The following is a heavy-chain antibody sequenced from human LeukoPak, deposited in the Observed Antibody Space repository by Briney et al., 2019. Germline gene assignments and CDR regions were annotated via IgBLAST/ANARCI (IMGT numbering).Heavy chain of an antibody. J-gene: IGHJ5*02. V-gene: IGHV3-21*01. Sequence: KPGGSLRLFCAASGFTFRNYNMNWVRQAPGKGLEWVSSISESSSFIQYADSLKGRFAISRDNAKNSLYLQMNSLRAEDTAVYYCARQRGYCSSGVCRGWFDPWGQGTLVTVSS. D-gene: IGHD2-8*01. CDR1: GFTFRNYN. CDR3: ARQRGYCSSGVCRGWFDP. CDR2: ISESSSFI.